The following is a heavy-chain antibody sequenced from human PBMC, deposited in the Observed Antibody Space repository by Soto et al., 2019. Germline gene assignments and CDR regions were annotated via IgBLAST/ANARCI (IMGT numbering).Heavy chain of an antibody. CDR1: GYTFTSYD. D-gene: IGHD5-12*01. CDR2: MNPNSGNT. Sequence: ASVKVSCKASGYTFTSYDINWVRQATGQGLEWMGWMNPNSGNTGYAQKFQGRVTMTRNTSISTAYMELSSLRSEDTAVYYCARGRGARGYSGYDKQYNWFAPWGQGTLVTASS. J-gene: IGHJ5*02. CDR3: ARGRGARGYSGYDKQYNWFAP. V-gene: IGHV1-8*01.